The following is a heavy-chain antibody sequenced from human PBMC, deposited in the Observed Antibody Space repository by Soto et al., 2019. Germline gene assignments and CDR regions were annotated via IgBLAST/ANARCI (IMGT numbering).Heavy chain of an antibody. CDR1: GYSFSSHW. J-gene: IGHJ4*02. CDR2: IDPGDSDT. V-gene: IGHV5-10-1*03. CDR3: TRAVVVTIREYYFDY. Sequence: EVQLVQSGTEVKKPGESLRISCKGSGYSFSSHWINWVRQMPGKGLGWMGRIDPGDSDTNYSPSFRGRVTISADKSISTAYLQWSSLEASDTAIYYCTRAVVVTIREYYFDYWGQGILVTVSS. D-gene: IGHD2-21*02.